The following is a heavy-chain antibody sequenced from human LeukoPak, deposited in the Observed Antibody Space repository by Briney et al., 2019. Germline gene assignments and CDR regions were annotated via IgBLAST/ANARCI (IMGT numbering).Heavy chain of an antibody. D-gene: IGHD3-9*01. Sequence: ASVKVSCKASGYTFTSYGISWVRQAPGQGLEWMGWISTYNGDTDYAQKLQGRVTMTADTSTSTAYMEMRSLRSDDTAVYYCARDPGQYYDILTGYSTPYYFDYWGQGTLVTVSS. V-gene: IGHV1-18*01. CDR3: ARDPGQYYDILTGYSTPYYFDY. J-gene: IGHJ4*02. CDR1: GYTFTSYG. CDR2: ISTYNGDT.